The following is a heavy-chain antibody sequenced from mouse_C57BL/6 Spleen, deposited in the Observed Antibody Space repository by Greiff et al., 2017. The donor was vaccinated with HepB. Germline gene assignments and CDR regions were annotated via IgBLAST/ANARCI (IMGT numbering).Heavy chain of an antibody. J-gene: IGHJ4*01. Sequence: VQLQQSGAELMKPGASVKLSCKATGYTFTGYWIEWVKQRPGHGLEWIGEILPGSGSTNYNEKFKGKATFTADTSSNTAYMQLSSLTTEDSAIYYCARQGDYYDSSGDAMDYWGQGTSVTVSS. D-gene: IGHD1-1*01. CDR1: GYTFTGYW. CDR2: ILPGSGST. CDR3: ARQGDYYDSSGDAMDY. V-gene: IGHV1-9*01.